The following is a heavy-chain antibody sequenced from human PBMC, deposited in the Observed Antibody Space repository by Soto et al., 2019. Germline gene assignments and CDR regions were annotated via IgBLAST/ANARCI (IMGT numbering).Heavy chain of an antibody. D-gene: IGHD2-15*01. CDR3: APHVSCSGGSCQYDAFAS. Sequence: EVQVLESGGGLVQPGGSLRLSCEGSGFTVSSHAMTWIRQAPGKGPEWVSTVTADGGTYYADSVKGRFAMSRDTSENTLYVQMNSLGAEDTAAYYCAPHVSCSGGSCQYDAFASRGQGTMVTVSS. CDR1: GFTVSSHA. CDR2: VTADGGT. J-gene: IGHJ3*02. V-gene: IGHV3-23*01.